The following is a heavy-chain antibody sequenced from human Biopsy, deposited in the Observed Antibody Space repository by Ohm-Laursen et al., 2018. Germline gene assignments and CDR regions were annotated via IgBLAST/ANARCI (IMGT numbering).Heavy chain of an antibody. CDR3: ARAPAPTFPVNFFDY. Sequence: SLRLSCAASGFGMYAMHWVRQPPGKGLEWLAVIAYDGSNKYYAESVKGRFTISRDNSKNTLYLQMNSLRADDTAVYYCARAPAPTFPVNFFDYWGQGTLVTVSS. V-gene: IGHV3-30*07. CDR1: GFGMYA. J-gene: IGHJ4*02. D-gene: IGHD2-2*01. CDR2: IAYDGSNK.